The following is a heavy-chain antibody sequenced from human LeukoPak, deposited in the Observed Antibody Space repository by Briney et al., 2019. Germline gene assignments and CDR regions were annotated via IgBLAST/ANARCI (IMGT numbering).Heavy chain of an antibody. CDR1: GYTFTGYY. D-gene: IGHD3-22*01. Sequence: ASVKVSCKASGYTFTGYYMHWVRQAPGQGLEWMGWINPNSGGTNYAQKFQGRVTMTRDTSISTAYMELSRLRSDDTAVYYCAREPYDSSGYYFDYWGQGTLVTVSS. CDR2: INPNSGGT. V-gene: IGHV1-2*02. CDR3: AREPYDSSGYYFDY. J-gene: IGHJ4*02.